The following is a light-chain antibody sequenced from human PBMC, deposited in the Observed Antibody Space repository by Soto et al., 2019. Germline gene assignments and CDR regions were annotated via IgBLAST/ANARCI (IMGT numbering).Light chain of an antibody. V-gene: IGLV2-14*01. J-gene: IGLJ1*01. Sequence: QSALTQPASVSGSPVQSITISCTGSSSDVGDYNFVSYDQHHPGKTHNLILYEVTTRPSGVSSRFSGSKSGKTASLTISGLQADDEANYYCSSYTSSNTPYVVGTGTKVTV. CDR2: EVT. CDR3: SSYTSSNTPYV. CDR1: SSDVGDYNF.